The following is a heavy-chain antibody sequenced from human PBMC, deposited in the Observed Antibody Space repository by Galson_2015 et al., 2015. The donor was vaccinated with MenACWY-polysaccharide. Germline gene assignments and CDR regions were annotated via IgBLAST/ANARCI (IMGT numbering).Heavy chain of an antibody. J-gene: IGHJ3*01. D-gene: IGHD6-13*01. CDR3: ARGGSSSWFDAFDL. Sequence: SVKVSCKASGYTFTGYYMHWVRQAPGQGLEWMGWINPNSGGTNYVQKFQGWVSMTRDTSLTTAYLGLRRLKSDDTAIYYCARGGSSSWFDAFDLWGQGTMVTVSS. V-gene: IGHV1-2*04. CDR2: INPNSGGT. CDR1: GYTFTGYY.